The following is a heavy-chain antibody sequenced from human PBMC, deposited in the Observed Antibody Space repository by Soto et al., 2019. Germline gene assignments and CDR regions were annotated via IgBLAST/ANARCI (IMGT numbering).Heavy chain of an antibody. CDR2: IYSGAGT. Sequence: QPGGSLRLSCAASGVNVSSTSMSWVRQAPGKGLEWVSVIYSGAGTHYAGSVKGRFTISRDTSKNTLYLQMNSLRVEEMAVYYCAREGSGSSTSFDYWGQGTLVTVSS. V-gene: IGHV3-66*01. CDR3: AREGSGSSTSFDY. J-gene: IGHJ4*02. CDR1: GVNVSSTS. D-gene: IGHD2-2*01.